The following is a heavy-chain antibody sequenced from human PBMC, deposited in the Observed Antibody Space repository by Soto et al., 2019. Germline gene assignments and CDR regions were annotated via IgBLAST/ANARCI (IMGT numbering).Heavy chain of an antibody. CDR2: INAGNGNT. J-gene: IGHJ3*02. V-gene: IGHV1-3*01. Sequence: QVQLVQSGAEVKKPGASVKVSCKASGYTFTSYAMHWVRQAPGQRLEWMGWINAGNGNTKYSQKIQGRVTITRDTSGSTAYMELSSLRSEDTAVYYCARVGHLGDAAFDIWGQGTMVTVSS. CDR3: ARVGHLGDAAFDI. D-gene: IGHD3-10*01. CDR1: GYTFTSYA.